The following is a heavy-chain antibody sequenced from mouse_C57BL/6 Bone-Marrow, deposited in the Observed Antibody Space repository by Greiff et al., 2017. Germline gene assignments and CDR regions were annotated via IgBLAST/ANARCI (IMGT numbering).Heavy chain of an antibody. V-gene: IGHV1-4*01. CDR2: INPSSGYT. D-gene: IGHD1-1*01. Sequence: VQLKESGAELARPGASVKMSCKASGYTFTSYTMHWVKQRPGQGLEWIGNINPSSGYTKYNQKFKDKATLTADKSSITAYMQLSSLTSEDSAVYYCARWDYGSSYNYAMDYWGQGTSVTVSA. CDR3: ARWDYGSSYNYAMDY. CDR1: GYTFTSYT. J-gene: IGHJ4*01.